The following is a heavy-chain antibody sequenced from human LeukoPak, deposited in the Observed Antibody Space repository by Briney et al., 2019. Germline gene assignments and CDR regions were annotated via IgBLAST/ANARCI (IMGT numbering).Heavy chain of an antibody. CDR3: ARGVRYSYDHNWFDP. V-gene: IGHV4-39*07. CDR2: IYYSGST. J-gene: IGHJ5*02. Sequence: PSETLSLTCTVSGGSISSSSYYWGWIRQPPGKGLEGTGSIYYSGSTFYNPSLKSRVTISVDTSKNQFSLKLSSVTAADTAVYYCARGVRYSYDHNWFDPWGQGTLVTVSS. CDR1: GGSISSSSYY. D-gene: IGHD5-18*01.